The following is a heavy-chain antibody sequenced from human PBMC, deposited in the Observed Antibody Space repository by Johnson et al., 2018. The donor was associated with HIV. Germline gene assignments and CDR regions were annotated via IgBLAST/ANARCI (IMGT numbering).Heavy chain of an antibody. CDR2: ISYGGNKQ. D-gene: IGHD2-2*01. CDR3: AKTAAADAFDI. J-gene: IGHJ3*02. CDR1: GFTFSSYA. V-gene: IGHV3-30-3*02. Sequence: QVQLVESGGGVVQPGRSLRLSCAASGFTFSSYAMHWVRQPPGKGLEWVAVISYGGNKQYYVDSVEGRFTISRDNSKDTLYLQMNSLRAEDTAVYYCAKTAAADAFDIWGQGTMVTVSS.